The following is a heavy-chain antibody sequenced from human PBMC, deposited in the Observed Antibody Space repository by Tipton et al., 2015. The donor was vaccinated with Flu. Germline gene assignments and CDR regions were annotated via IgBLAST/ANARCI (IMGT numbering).Heavy chain of an antibody. V-gene: IGHV4-59*01. D-gene: IGHD3-10*01. CDR1: GDSISSYY. CDR2: VFYTGST. Sequence: TLSLTCTVSGDSISSYYWSWIRQPPGKGLEWIGYVFYTGSTDYNPSLKSRVTISVDTSKNRFSLELISVTAADTAVYYCARIQGGYYGSESYDTWGQGMLVTVSS. J-gene: IGHJ5*02. CDR3: ARIQGGYYGSESYDT.